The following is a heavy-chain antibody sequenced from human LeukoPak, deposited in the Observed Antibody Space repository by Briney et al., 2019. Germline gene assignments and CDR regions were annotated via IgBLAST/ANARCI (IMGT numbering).Heavy chain of an antibody. CDR2: IYYSGST. CDR3: ARGRTGYHLLPTKKDYSYYYMDV. D-gene: IGHD2-2*01. CDR1: GGSFSGYY. V-gene: IGHV4-59*01. J-gene: IGHJ6*03. Sequence: SETLSLTCAVYGGSFSGYYWSWIRQPPGKGLEWIGNIYYSGSTNYKPSLKGRVTISLNTSKNQFSLKLSSVTAADTAVYYCARGRTGYHLLPTKKDYSYYYMDVWDKGTTVTVSS.